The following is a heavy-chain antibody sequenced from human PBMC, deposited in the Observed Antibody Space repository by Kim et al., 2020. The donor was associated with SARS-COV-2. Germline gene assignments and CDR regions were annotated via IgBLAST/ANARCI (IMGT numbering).Heavy chain of an antibody. D-gene: IGHD3-3*01. CDR3: ARARARIAICGVLPPGFDY. CDR2: ITSSGSTI. CDR1: GFTFSSYE. Sequence: GGSLRLSCAASGFTFSSYEMNWVRQAPGKGLEWVSYITSSGSTIYYADSVKGRFTISRDNAKNSLYLQMNSLRAEDTAVYCCARARARIAICGVLPPGFDYWGQGTLVTVSS. V-gene: IGHV3-48*03. J-gene: IGHJ4*02.